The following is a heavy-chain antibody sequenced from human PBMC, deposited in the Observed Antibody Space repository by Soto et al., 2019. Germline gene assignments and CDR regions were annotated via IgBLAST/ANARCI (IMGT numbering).Heavy chain of an antibody. Sequence: ASVKVSCKASGYTFTSYYMHWVRRAPGQGLEWMGIINPSGGSTSYAQKFQGRVTMTRDTSTSTVYMELSSLRSEDTAVYYCARDRSYSSSSGYYYYGMDVWGQGTTVTVSS. CDR1: GYTFTSYY. D-gene: IGHD6-6*01. J-gene: IGHJ6*02. V-gene: IGHV1-46*01. CDR3: ARDRSYSSSSGYYYYGMDV. CDR2: INPSGGST.